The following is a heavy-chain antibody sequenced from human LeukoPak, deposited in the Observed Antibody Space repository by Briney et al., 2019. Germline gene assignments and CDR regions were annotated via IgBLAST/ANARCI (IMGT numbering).Heavy chain of an antibody. V-gene: IGHV1-2*02. J-gene: IGHJ6*03. CDR3: ARDPSNRYYTDV. CDR2: INPKNGGT. D-gene: IGHD1-14*01. Sequence: ASVKVSCKPSGYTFTTYYLHWVRQAPGQGLEWMGWINPKNGGTNYAQKFQGRFTMTRDTSINSAYMELSGLTSDDTAVYYCARDPSNRYYTDVWGIGTTVTVSS. CDR1: GYTFTTYY.